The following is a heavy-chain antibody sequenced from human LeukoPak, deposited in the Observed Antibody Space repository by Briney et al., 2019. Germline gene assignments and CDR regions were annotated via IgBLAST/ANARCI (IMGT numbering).Heavy chain of an antibody. J-gene: IGHJ4*02. D-gene: IGHD4-17*01. CDR2: IYHSGST. Sequence: SQTQSLTCAVSGGSISSGGYSWSWIRQPPGKGLEWIGYIYHSGSTYYNPSLKSRVTISVDRSKNQFSLKLSSVTAADTAVYYCARGGDYGDYVFDYWGQGTLVTVSS. CDR1: GGSISSGGYS. CDR3: ARGGDYGDYVFDY. V-gene: IGHV4-30-2*01.